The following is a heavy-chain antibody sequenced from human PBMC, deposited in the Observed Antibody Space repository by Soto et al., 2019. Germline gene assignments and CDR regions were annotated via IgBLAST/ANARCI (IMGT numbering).Heavy chain of an antibody. D-gene: IGHD1-26*01. CDR3: AKLGTMGVFDN. Sequence: EVQLLESGGALVQPGGSLRLSCAASGFTFSSYSMSWVRQAPGKGLEWLAGITFRGDNTYYADSVKGRFTLSRDNSRNRLDLQMNSLKVEDTALYYCAKLGTMGVFDNWGQGTLLTVSS. CDR2: ITFRGDNT. CDR1: GFTFSSYS. J-gene: IGHJ4*02. V-gene: IGHV3-23*01.